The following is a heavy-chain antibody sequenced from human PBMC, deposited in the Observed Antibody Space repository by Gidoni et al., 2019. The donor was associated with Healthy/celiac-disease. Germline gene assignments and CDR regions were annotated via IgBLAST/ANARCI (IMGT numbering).Heavy chain of an antibody. Sequence: YAMSWVRQAPGKGLEWVSAISGSGGSTYYADSVKGRFTISRDNSKNTLYLQMNSLRAEDTAVYYCAKGPEIGWLPLTKFDYWGQGTLVTVSS. J-gene: IGHJ4*02. CDR3: AKGPEIGWLPLTKFDY. CDR2: ISGSGGST. V-gene: IGHV3-23*01. CDR1: YA. D-gene: IGHD6-19*01.